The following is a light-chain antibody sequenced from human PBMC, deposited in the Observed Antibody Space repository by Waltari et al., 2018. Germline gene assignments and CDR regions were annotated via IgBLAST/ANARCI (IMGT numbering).Light chain of an antibody. J-gene: IGLJ2*01. CDR2: DVY. V-gene: IGLV2-14*01. Sequence: HSALSQPASVSGSPGQAIIISCTGTGSDVGCYDYVSWYQQYPGKAPRLIIYDVYNRPSGVSNRFSGSKSDNTASLTISGLQAEDESVYYCSSYTSSGVVFGGGTKLTVL. CDR3: SSYTSSGVV. CDR1: GSDVGCYDY.